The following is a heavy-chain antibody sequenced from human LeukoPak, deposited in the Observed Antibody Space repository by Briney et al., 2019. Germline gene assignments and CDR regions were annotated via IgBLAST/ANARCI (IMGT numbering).Heavy chain of an antibody. CDR2: ISPGGSDT. D-gene: IGHD3-16*01. V-gene: IGHV3-23*01. CDR3: AKRGGYDTMAAFDY. J-gene: IGHJ4*02. CDR1: GFTFNSYA. Sequence: PGGSLRLSCAASGFTFNSYAMSWVRQAPGKGLEWVSAISPGGSDTYYADSVRGRLTISRDNSKNTLYLQKSSLRAEDSAVYYCAKRGGYDTMAAFDYWGQRHLVIVSS.